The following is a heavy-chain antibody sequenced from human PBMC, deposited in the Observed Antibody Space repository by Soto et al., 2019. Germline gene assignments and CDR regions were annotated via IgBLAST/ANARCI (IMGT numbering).Heavy chain of an antibody. J-gene: IGHJ5*02. CDR3: ARGIPYCSGGSCYGSNWFDP. CDR2: INPNSGGT. V-gene: IGHV1-2*04. CDR1: GDTFTGYY. D-gene: IGHD2-15*01. Sequence: ASVKVCCKSSGDTFTGYYMHWVRQAPGQGLEWMGWINPNSGGTNYAQKFQGWVTMTRDTSISTAYMELSRLRSDDTAVYYCARGIPYCSGGSCYGSNWFDPWGQGTLVTSPQ.